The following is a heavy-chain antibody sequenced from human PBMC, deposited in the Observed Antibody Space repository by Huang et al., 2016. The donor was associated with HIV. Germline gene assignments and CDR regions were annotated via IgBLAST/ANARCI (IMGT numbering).Heavy chain of an antibody. J-gene: IGHJ3*01. CDR1: GFPFSAYG. Sequence: QVRLVESGGGVVQPGASLTLSCSASGFPFSAYGMEWVRQAPGKGLEWVSFIRYDGNNDYLIGSVNGRFTIARDNSNNTMYLRMNSLRPEDTAVYYCVKERGSSRARSSFDFWGQGTSVIVSS. CDR3: VKERGSSRARSSFDF. V-gene: IGHV3-30*02. D-gene: IGHD6-13*01. CDR2: IRYDGNND.